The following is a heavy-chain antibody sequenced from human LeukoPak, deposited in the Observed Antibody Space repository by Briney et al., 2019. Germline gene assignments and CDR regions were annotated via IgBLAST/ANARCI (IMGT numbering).Heavy chain of an antibody. Sequence: PETLSLTCSVSSGFNTSHFWSWIRQAAGKRPDWIGRIYTAGNTNYSPSLSSRVTMSVDTSKNEFTLKLKSVTAADTAVYYCARELGTLLFLEGFDPWGHGILVTVSS. V-gene: IGHV4-4*07. CDR2: IYTAGNT. CDR1: SGFNTSHF. D-gene: IGHD3-3*01. CDR3: ARELGTLLFLEGFDP. J-gene: IGHJ5*02.